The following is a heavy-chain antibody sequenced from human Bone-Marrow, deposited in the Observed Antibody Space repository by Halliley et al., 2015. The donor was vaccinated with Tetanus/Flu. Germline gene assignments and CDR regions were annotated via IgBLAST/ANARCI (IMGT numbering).Heavy chain of an antibody. CDR2: ITASSYA. V-gene: IGHV3-21*01. J-gene: IGHJ5*01. CDR3: ARDGVAGSGEEFDS. D-gene: IGHD3-10*01. Sequence: VASITASSYAYYPGSLKGRFTTSRDNAMNSLDLQMNSLRAEDTAVYYCARDGVAGSGEEFDSWGQGTLVTFSS.